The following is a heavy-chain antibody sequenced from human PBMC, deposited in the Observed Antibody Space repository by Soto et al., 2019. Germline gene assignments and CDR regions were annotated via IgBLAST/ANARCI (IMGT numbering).Heavy chain of an antibody. J-gene: IGHJ4*02. CDR2: IYPDSGGT. CDR3: VRAETFYPGNTFDD. V-gene: IGHV1-2*04. D-gene: IGHD1-1*01. Sequence: GPSVKVACKASGYAFTGYYLHWVRQAPGQGLEWMGWIYPDSGGTNYAPKFRGWVTMTRDTSIRTAYMELSGLKSDDKAVYFCVRAETFYPGNTFDDWGQGGPVTVSS. CDR1: GYAFTGYY.